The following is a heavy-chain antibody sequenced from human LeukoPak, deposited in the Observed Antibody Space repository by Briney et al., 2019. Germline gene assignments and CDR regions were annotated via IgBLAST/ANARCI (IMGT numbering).Heavy chain of an antibody. CDR1: GFTFSTAW. J-gene: IGHJ4*02. D-gene: IGHD3-10*01. CDR3: ITEYYGSAMY. V-gene: IGHV3-15*01. Sequence: PGGSLRISCAASGFTFSTAWMSWVRQAPGKGLEWVGRIKSKNVGGTTEFTALVKGRFTISRDDSKNTVYLQMNSLRTEDTAVYYCITEYYGSAMYWGQGALVTVSS. CDR2: IKSKNVGGTT.